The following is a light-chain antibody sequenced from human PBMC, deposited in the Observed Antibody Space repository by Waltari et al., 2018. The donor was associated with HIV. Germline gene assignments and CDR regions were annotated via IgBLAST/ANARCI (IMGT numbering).Light chain of an antibody. CDR1: SSDVGGDTY. J-gene: IGLJ1*01. CDR3: SSYSANNNFDV. CDR2: EVR. Sequence: QSALTQPPSASGSPGQSVTISCTGTSSDVGGDTYVSWYQQHPGKAPKLIIYEVRKRPPGVPYRFSGSKSGNTAARTGSGLQAEDEADYYCSSYSANNNFDVFGTGTKVTVL. V-gene: IGLV2-8*01.